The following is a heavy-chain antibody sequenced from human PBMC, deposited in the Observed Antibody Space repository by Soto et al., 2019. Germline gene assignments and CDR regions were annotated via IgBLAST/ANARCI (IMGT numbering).Heavy chain of an antibody. CDR1: GGSFSGYY. V-gene: IGHV4-34*01. D-gene: IGHD3-22*01. CDR2: INHSGST. J-gene: IGHJ5*02. Sequence: SETLSLTCAVYGGSFSGYYWSWIRQPPGKGLEWIGEINHSGSTTYNPSLKSRVTISEDTSKNQFSLKLSSVTAADTAVYYCARGLDYYDSRVNWFDPWGQGTLVTVSS. CDR3: ARGLDYYDSRVNWFDP.